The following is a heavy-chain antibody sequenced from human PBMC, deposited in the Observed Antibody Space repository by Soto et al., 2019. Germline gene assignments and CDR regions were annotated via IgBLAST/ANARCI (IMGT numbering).Heavy chain of an antibody. J-gene: IGHJ6*02. CDR1: GFTFSSYA. Sequence: GGSLRLSCAASGFTFSSYAMHWVRQAPGKGLEWVAVISYDGSNKYYADSVKGRFTISRDNSKNTLYLQMNSLRAEDTAVYYCARDGYCTNGVCYTNYGMDVWGQGTTVTVYS. CDR3: ARDGYCTNGVCYTNYGMDV. D-gene: IGHD2-8*01. CDR2: ISYDGSNK. V-gene: IGHV3-30-3*01.